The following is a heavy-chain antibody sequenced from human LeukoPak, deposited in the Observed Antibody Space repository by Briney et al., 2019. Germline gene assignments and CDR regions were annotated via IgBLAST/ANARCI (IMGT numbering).Heavy chain of an antibody. CDR2: IYYSGST. CDR3: ARGGDYYGSGSYYAFNP. D-gene: IGHD3-10*01. Sequence: SETLSLTCTVSGGSISSYYWSWIRQPPGKGLEWIGYIYYSGSTNYNPSLKSRVTISVDTSKNQFSLKLSSVTAADTAVYYCARGGDYYGSGSYYAFNPWGQGTLVTVSS. J-gene: IGHJ5*02. V-gene: IGHV4-59*01. CDR1: GGSISSYY.